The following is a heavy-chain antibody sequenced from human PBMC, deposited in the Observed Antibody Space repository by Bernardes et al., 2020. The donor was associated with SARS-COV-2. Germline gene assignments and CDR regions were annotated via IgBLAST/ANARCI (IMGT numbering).Heavy chain of an antibody. D-gene: IGHD2-21*01. CDR2: ITSSSSTI. V-gene: IGHV3-48*02. CDR3: ARSRGSVVNFDY. Sequence: GGSLRLSCAASGFTFSSYSMNWVRQAPGKGLEWVSYITSSSSTIYYVDSVRGRFTISRDNAKNSLYLQMNSLRDEDTAVYYCARSRGSVVNFDYWGQGALVTVSS. J-gene: IGHJ4*02. CDR1: GFTFSSYS.